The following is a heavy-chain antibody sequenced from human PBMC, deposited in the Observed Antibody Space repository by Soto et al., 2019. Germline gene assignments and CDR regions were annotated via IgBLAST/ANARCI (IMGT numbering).Heavy chain of an antibody. CDR3: ARGLLYLYGMDV. D-gene: IGHD2-8*01. Sequence: EVQLVESGGGLVQPGGSLRLSCAASGFTFSSYWMHWVRQAPGNGLVWVSRINNAGSITNYADSVKGRFTISRDNAKNTLYLQMNSLRAEDTAVYYCARGLLYLYGMDVWGQGTTVTVSS. J-gene: IGHJ6*02. CDR1: GFTFSSYW. V-gene: IGHV3-74*01. CDR2: INNAGSIT.